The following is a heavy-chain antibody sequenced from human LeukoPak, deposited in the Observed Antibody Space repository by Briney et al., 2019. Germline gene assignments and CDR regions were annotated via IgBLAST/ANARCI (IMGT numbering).Heavy chain of an antibody. CDR1: GGTFSSYA. CDR2: IIPIFGTA. D-gene: IGHD3-22*01. J-gene: IGHJ4*02. Sequence: SVKVSCKASGGTFSSYAISWVRQAPGQGLEWMGGIIPIFGTANYAQKFQGRVTITADESTSTAYMELSSLRSEDTAVYYCARDPYYYDSSGYYDWGQGTLVTVSS. CDR3: ARDPYYYDSSGYYD. V-gene: IGHV1-69*13.